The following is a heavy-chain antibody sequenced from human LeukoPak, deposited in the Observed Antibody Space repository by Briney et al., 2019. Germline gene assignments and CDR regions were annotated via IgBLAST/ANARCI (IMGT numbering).Heavy chain of an antibody. Sequence: PGGSLRLSCAASGFTVSSNYLSWVRQAPGKGLEWVSLIYSGGSTYYADSVKGRFTISRDNSKNTLYLQMNSLSADDTAVYYCARGRFSSGWHFEDWGQGTLVSVSS. J-gene: IGHJ4*02. CDR3: ARGRFSSGWHFED. CDR2: IYSGGST. CDR1: GFTVSSNY. D-gene: IGHD6-19*01. V-gene: IGHV3-53*01.